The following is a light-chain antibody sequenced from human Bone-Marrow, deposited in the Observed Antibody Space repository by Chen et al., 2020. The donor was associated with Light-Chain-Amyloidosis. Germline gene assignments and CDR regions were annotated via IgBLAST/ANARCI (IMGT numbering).Light chain of an antibody. Sequence: VLTHSPATLSLSPGERATLSCRASQNVRSYLAWYQQKPGQAPRLLIYDASNRATGIPARFSGSGSGTDFTLTISSLEPEDFAVYYCQQRSNWPPYTFGQGTKLEIK. V-gene: IGKV3-11*01. J-gene: IGKJ2*01. CDR3: QQRSNWPPYT. CDR2: DAS. CDR1: QNVRSY.